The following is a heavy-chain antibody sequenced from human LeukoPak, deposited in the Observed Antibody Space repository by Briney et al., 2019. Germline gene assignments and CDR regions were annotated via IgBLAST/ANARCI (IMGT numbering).Heavy chain of an antibody. CDR3: ARGRGWLEYYWFDP. CDR2: MNPNSGNT. Sequence: ASVKVSCKASGYTFTSYDINWVRQATGQGLEWMGWMNPNSGNTGYAQKFQGRVTITRNTSISTAYMELSSLRSEDTAVYYCARGRGWLEYYWFDPWGQGTLVTVSS. D-gene: IGHD2/OR15-2a*01. J-gene: IGHJ5*02. CDR1: GYTFTSYD. V-gene: IGHV1-8*03.